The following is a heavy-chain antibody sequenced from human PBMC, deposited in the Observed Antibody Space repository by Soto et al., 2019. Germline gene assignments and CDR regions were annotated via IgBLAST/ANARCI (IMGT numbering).Heavy chain of an antibody. V-gene: IGHV4-38-2*02. CDR1: GYSISSGYH. Sequence: PSETLSLTCTVSGYSISSGYHWAWIRQPPGKGLEWIGSVYYRGRSYSKSSVKSRVTISVDTSKNQFSLNLNSVTASDTAVYFCVSQRTSVLTQAYFDYWGPGALVTVSS. CDR2: VYYRGRS. CDR3: VSQRTSVLTQAYFDY. D-gene: IGHD2-8*01. J-gene: IGHJ4*02.